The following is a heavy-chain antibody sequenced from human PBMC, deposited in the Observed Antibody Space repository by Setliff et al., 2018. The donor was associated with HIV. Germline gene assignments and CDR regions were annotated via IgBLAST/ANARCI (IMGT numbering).Heavy chain of an antibody. CDR2: IGGSGSAI. CDR3: VRDASPDYDSGGYSAGGH. V-gene: IGHV3-48*04. J-gene: IGHJ4*02. Sequence: PGGSLRLSCAVSGFIFSTYSMNWVRQAPGKGLEWVSYIGGSGSAIYYADSVKGRFTISRDNAKNSLYLQLNSLRAEDSAVYYCVRDASPDYDSGGYSAGGHWGRGTLVTVSS. D-gene: IGHD3-22*01. CDR1: GFIFSTYS.